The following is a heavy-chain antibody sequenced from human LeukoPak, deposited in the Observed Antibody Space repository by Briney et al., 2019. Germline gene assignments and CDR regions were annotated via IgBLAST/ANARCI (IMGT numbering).Heavy chain of an antibody. Sequence: PSETLSLTCTVSGGSISSYYWSWIRQPPGKGLEWIGYIYYSGSTNYNPSLKSRVTISVDTSKNQSSLKLSSVTAADTAVYYCARHAVLRYFDFWGQGTLVTVSS. D-gene: IGHD3-9*01. CDR2: IYYSGST. V-gene: IGHV4-59*08. J-gene: IGHJ4*02. CDR3: ARHAVLRYFDF. CDR1: GGSISSYY.